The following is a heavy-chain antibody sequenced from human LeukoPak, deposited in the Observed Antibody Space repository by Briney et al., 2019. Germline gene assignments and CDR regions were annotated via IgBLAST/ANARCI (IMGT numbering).Heavy chain of an antibody. J-gene: IGHJ3*02. CDR1: GYTLTELS. D-gene: IGHD2-15*01. V-gene: IGHV1-24*01. CDR2: FDPEDGET. Sequence: ASVTVSCKVSGYTLTELSMHWVRQVPGKGLEWMGGFDPEDGETIYAQKFQGRVTMTEDTSTDTAYMELSSLRSEDTAVYYCATAVVVAATAKDDAFDIWGQGTMVTVSS. CDR3: ATAVVVAATAKDDAFDI.